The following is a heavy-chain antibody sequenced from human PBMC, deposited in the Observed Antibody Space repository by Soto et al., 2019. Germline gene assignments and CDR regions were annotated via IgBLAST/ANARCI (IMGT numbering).Heavy chain of an antibody. CDR1: GYTFTSSD. D-gene: IGHD6-19*01. V-gene: IGHV1-8*01. Sequence: QVQLVQSGAEVKKPGASVKVSCKASGYTFTSSDINWVRQATGQGLEWMGWMNPNNGNTGYAQEFQGRVTMTRDTSITTAYMELSSLTSDDSAIYYCATSGSGWYLHWGQGTLVTVSS. CDR3: ATSGSGWYLH. J-gene: IGHJ4*02. CDR2: MNPNNGNT.